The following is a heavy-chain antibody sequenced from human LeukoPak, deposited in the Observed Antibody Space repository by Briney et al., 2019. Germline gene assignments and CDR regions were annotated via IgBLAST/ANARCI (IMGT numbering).Heavy chain of an antibody. D-gene: IGHD4-23*01. J-gene: IGHJ6*03. V-gene: IGHV3-48*03. CDR2: ISSSGSTI. Sequence: PGGSLRLSCAASGFTFRSYEMNWVRQAPGKGLEWVSYISSSGSTIYYADSVKGRFTISRDNAKNSLYPQMNSLRAEDTAVYYCASKSGGTSAGYYYMDVWGKGTTVTISS. CDR1: GFTFRSYE. CDR3: ASKSGGTSAGYYYMDV.